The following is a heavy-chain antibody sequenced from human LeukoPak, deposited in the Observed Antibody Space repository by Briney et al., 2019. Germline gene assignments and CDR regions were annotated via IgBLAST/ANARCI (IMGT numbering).Heavy chain of an antibody. Sequence: PGGSLRLSCAASGFTFSSYAMNWVRQAPGKGLEWVSAISGSGGVTYYADSVKGRFTISRDNSKNTLYLQMNSLRAEDTAAYYCAKGADGGYSYGYGYWGQGTLVTVSS. J-gene: IGHJ4*02. CDR2: ISGSGGVT. CDR1: GFTFSSYA. V-gene: IGHV3-23*01. CDR3: AKGADGGYSYGYGY. D-gene: IGHD5-18*01.